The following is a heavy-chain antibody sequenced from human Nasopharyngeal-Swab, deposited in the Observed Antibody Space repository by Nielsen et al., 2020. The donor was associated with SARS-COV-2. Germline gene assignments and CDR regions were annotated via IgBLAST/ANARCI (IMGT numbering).Heavy chain of an antibody. CDR2: IYSGGST. V-gene: IGHV3-53*01. J-gene: IGHJ4*02. CDR1: GFIVSSNY. D-gene: IGHD6-19*01. Sequence: GKSLKISCAASGFIVSSNYMSWVRQAPGKGLEWVSIIYSGGSTYYADSVKGRFTISRDNSKNTLYLQMNSLRAEDTAVYYCARGLESSGFSLFPEYYFDYWGQGTLVTVSS. CDR3: ARGLESSGFSLFPEYYFDY.